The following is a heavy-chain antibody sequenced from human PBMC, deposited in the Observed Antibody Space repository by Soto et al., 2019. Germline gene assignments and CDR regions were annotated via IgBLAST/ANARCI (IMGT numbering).Heavy chain of an antibody. J-gene: IGHJ6*03. D-gene: IGHD6-6*01. Sequence: SVKVSCKASGGTFSSYTISWVRQAPGQGLEWMGRIIPILGIANYAQKFQGRVTITADKSTSTAYMELSSLRSEDTAVYYCARVVAARTGYYYYYYMDVWGKGTTVTVSS. CDR1: GGTFSSYT. V-gene: IGHV1-69*02. CDR2: IIPILGIA. CDR3: ARVVAARTGYYYYYYMDV.